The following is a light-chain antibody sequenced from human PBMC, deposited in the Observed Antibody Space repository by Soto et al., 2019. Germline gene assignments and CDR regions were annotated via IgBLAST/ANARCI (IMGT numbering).Light chain of an antibody. CDR2: GAS. CDR1: QGITND. CDR3: QQSSNWPRT. J-gene: IGKJ1*01. V-gene: IGKV1-6*01. Sequence: AIHMTQSPSSLSASVGDRVTITCRASQGITNDLGWYQQKSGKAPKLLIYGASTLQSGVPSRFSGSGSGTDFTLTISSLQPEDFAVYYCQQSSNWPRTFGQGTKVDIK.